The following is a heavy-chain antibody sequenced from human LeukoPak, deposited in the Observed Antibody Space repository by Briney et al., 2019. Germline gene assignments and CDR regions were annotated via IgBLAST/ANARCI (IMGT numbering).Heavy chain of an antibody. J-gene: IGHJ4*02. Sequence: TGGSLRLSCAASGFTFSSYEMNWVRQAPGKGLEWVSYISSSGSTIYYADSVNGRFTISRDNAKNSLYLQMNSLRAEDTAVYYCARDPHDYGDYDWGYWGQGTLVTVSS. CDR3: ARDPHDYGDYDWGY. CDR1: GFTFSSYE. D-gene: IGHD4-17*01. V-gene: IGHV3-48*03. CDR2: ISSSGSTI.